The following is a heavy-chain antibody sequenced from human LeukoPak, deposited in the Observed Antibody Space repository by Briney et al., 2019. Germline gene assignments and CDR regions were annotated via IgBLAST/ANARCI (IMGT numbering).Heavy chain of an antibody. CDR1: GGSISSGDYY. CDR2: MYYSGST. Sequence: MSSETLSLTCTVSGGSISSGDYYWSWIRQPPGKGLGWIAYMYYSGSTYYNPSLKSRVTMSADTSKNQLSLKLSSVTAADTAVYYCARPYYYDSRIDPWGQGILVTVSS. J-gene: IGHJ5*02. V-gene: IGHV4-30-4*01. D-gene: IGHD3-22*01. CDR3: ARPYYYDSRIDP.